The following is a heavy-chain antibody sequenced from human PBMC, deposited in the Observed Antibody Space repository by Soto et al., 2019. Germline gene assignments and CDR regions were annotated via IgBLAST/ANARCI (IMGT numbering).Heavy chain of an antibody. CDR1: GFTVTNYW. J-gene: IGHJ1*01. CDR3: TTVFAY. Sequence: VPRVQSGGGSVQPGGSLRLSCAAAGFTVTNYWMHWVRQVPGKGLVWVSRIDGFAAGTSYSDSVRGRFTISRDNAENMLYLQRNRLRAEDTAVYYCTTVFAYWGQGTLVTVSS. V-gene: IGHV3-74*01. CDR2: IDGFAAGT.